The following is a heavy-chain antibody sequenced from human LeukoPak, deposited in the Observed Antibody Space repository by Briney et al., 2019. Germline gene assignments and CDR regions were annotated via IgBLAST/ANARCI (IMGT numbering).Heavy chain of an antibody. V-gene: IGHV4-59*01. Sequence: SETLSLTCTVSGGSISSYYWRWIRQPPGKGLXXIGYIYYSGSTNYNPSLKSRVTISVDTSKNQFSLKLSSVTAADTAVYYCARDTDGTATFDYWGQGTLVTVSS. D-gene: IGHD5-18*01. CDR3: ARDTDGTATFDY. J-gene: IGHJ4*02. CDR1: GGSISSYY. CDR2: IYYSGST.